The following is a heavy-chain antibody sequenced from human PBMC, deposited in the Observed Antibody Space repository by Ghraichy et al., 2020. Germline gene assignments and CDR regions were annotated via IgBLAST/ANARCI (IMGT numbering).Heavy chain of an antibody. J-gene: IGHJ4*02. CDR3: ARSHNGYRLDCFDS. D-gene: IGHD5-24*01. V-gene: IGHV4-39*01. CDR2: IYESGKT. CDR1: NDSISHSNYY. Sequence: SETLSLTCTVSNDSISHSNYYWGWIRQPPGKGLEWIGSIYESGKTNYSPSLKSRVTMSDGTPKNQFSLRLSSVTAADTAVYYCARSHNGYRLDCFDSWGQGILVTVAA.